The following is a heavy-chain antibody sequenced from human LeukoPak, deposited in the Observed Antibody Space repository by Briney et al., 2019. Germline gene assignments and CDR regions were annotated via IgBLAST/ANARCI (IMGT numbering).Heavy chain of an antibody. V-gene: IGHV3-7*01. CDR3: ARDPGDY. D-gene: IGHD3-10*01. CDR1: GFTFSNYW. J-gene: IGHJ4*02. Sequence: PGGSLRLSCAASGFTFSNYWMTWVRQAPGEGLEWVASIKQDGNDKFYVDSVKGRFTISRDNAKNSLYLQMNSLRAEDTAVYYCARDPGDYWGQGTLVTVSS. CDR2: IKQDGNDK.